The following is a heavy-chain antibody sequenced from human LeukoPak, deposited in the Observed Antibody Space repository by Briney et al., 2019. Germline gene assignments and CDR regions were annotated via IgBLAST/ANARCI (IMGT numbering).Heavy chain of an antibody. J-gene: IGHJ4*02. D-gene: IGHD3-16*01. CDR1: GGSISSGGYY. V-gene: IGHV4-30-2*02. CDR3: ASLRRPGVVLYGY. CDR2: IYHSGST. Sequence: SQTLSLTCTVSGGSISSGGYYWSWIRQPPGKGLEWIGYIYHSGSTYYNPSLKSRVTISVDTSKNQFSLKLSSVTAADTAVYYCASLRRPGVVLYGYWGQGTLVTVSS.